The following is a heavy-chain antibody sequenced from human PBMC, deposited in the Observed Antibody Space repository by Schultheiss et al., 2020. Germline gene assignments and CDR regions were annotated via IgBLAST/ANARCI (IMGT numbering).Heavy chain of an antibody. J-gene: IGHJ6*02. Sequence: GGSLRLSCAASGFTVSSNDMHWVRQAPGKGLEWVGVISYDGSNKYYADSVKGRFTISRDNSKNVLYLQMNSLRAEYMAVYYCAKDITMVRGVIRGYYGMDVWGQGTTVTVSS. CDR1: GFTVSSND. CDR2: ISYDGSNK. V-gene: IGHV3-30*18. D-gene: IGHD3-10*01. CDR3: AKDITMVRGVIRGYYGMDV.